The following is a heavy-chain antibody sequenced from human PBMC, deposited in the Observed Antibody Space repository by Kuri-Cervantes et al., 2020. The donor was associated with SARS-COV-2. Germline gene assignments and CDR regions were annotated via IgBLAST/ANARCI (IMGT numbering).Heavy chain of an antibody. CDR1: GYTFTGYY. J-gene: IGHJ6*03. V-gene: IGHV1-18*04. CDR3: AKRGIATAVAGLRPYYYYYMDV. Sequence: ASVKVSCKASGYTFTGYYMHWVRQAPGQGLEWMGWISAYNGNTNYAQKLQGRVTMTTDTSTSTAYMELRSLRAEDTAVYYCAKRGIATAVAGLRPYYYYYMDVWGKGTTVTVSS. D-gene: IGHD6-19*01. CDR2: ISAYNGNT.